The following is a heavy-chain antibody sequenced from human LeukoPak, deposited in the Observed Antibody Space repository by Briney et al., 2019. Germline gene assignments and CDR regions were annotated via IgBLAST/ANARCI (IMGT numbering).Heavy chain of an antibody. D-gene: IGHD3/OR15-3a*01. V-gene: IGHV7-4-1*02. CDR1: GYTFTTFA. J-gene: IGHJ3*02. CDR3: ARSPRGTGFDI. Sequence: ASVKVSCKASGYTFTTFAMSWVRQAPGQGLEWMGWINTNTGNPTYAQGFTGRFVFSLDTSVSTAYLQISSLKAEDTAVYYCARSPRGTGFDIWGQGTMVTVSS. CDR2: INTNTGNP.